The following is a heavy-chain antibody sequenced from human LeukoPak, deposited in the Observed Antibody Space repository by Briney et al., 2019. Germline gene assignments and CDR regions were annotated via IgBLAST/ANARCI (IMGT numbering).Heavy chain of an antibody. J-gene: IGHJ5*02. CDR3: ARGPYDFWSGSPRSFDP. CDR1: GYTFTSHG. Sequence: GASVKVSCKASGYTFTSHGISWVRQAPGQGLEWMGWIRPYDDNTNYAQKLQGRVTMTTDTSTGTAYMELRSLRSDDTAVYYCARGPYDFWSGSPRSFDPWGQGTLVTVSS. CDR2: IRPYDDNT. V-gene: IGHV1-18*01. D-gene: IGHD3-3*01.